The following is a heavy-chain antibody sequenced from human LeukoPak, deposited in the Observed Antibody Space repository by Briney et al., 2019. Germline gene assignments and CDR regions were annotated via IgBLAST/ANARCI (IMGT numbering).Heavy chain of an antibody. Sequence: SETLSLTCTVSGGSISSHYWSWIRQPPGKGLEWIGYIYYSGSTNYNPSLKSRVTISVDTSKNQFSLKLSSVTAADTAVYYCARDSFGSSGWYGDYYYYYYMDVWGKGTTVTVSS. CDR2: IYYSGST. CDR3: ARDSFGSSGWYGDYYYYYYMDV. J-gene: IGHJ6*03. D-gene: IGHD6-19*01. V-gene: IGHV4-59*11. CDR1: GGSISSHY.